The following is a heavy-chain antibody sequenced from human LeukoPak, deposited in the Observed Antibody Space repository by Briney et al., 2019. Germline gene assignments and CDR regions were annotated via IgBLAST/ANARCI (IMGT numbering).Heavy chain of an antibody. Sequence: PGGSLRLSCAASGFTFSSYAMSWVRQAPGKGLEWVSAISGSGGSTYYADSVKGRFTISRDNSKNTLYLQVNSLRAEDTAVYYCAKAALVVPAALIDYWGLGTLVTVSS. J-gene: IGHJ4*02. CDR1: GFTFSSYA. CDR3: AKAALVVPAALIDY. V-gene: IGHV3-23*01. D-gene: IGHD2-2*01. CDR2: ISGSGGST.